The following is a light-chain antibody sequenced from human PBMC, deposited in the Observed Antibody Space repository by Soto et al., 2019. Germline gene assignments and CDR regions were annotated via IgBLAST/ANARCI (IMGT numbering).Light chain of an antibody. Sequence: LTQPPSVSGTPGQRVTISCSGSRSNIGSNTVNWYQDLPGTAPKLLVYDNHHRPSGVPDRFSGSKSGTSASLAISGLQSEDEAEYYCAAWDDSLNAFYVFGTGTKVTVL. CDR2: DNH. CDR3: AAWDDSLNAFYV. CDR1: RSNIGSNT. J-gene: IGLJ1*01. V-gene: IGLV1-44*01.